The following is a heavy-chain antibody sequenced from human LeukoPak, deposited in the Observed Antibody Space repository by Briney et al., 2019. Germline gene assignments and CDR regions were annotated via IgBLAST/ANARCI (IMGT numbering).Heavy chain of an antibody. J-gene: IGHJ4*02. CDR3: ARGPRYGESGYDLGPY. CDR2: INPNSGGS. D-gene: IGHD5-12*01. V-gene: IGHV1-2*02. Sequence: ASVTVSCKASGYTFTSYYIHWMRQAPGQGLEGVGWINPNSGGSHYARRFQGRVTMTNDTSINTGYMELTSLTTDDTAVYYCARGPRYGESGYDLGPYWGQGTLVTVSS. CDR1: GYTFTSYY.